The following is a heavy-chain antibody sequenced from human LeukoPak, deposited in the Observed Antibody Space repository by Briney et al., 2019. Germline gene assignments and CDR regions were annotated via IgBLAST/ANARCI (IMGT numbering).Heavy chain of an antibody. D-gene: IGHD7-27*01. CDR2: ISSSSSYI. CDR3: ARDQVGNFDY. V-gene: IGHV3-21*01. J-gene: IGHJ4*02. CDR1: GFTFSSYS. Sequence: GGSERLSCAASGFTFSSYSMNWVRQAPGKGLEWVSSISSSSSYIYYADSVKGRFTISRDNAKNSLYLQMNSLRAEDTAVYYCARDQVGNFDYWGQGTLVTVSS.